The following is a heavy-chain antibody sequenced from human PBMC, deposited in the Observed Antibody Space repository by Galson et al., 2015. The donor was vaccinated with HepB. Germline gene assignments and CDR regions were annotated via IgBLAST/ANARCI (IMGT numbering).Heavy chain of an antibody. V-gene: IGHV1-69*06. D-gene: IGHD6-6*01. J-gene: IGHJ6*02. CDR2: IIPIFGTA. Sequence: CKASGGTFSSYAISWVRQAPGQGLEWMGGIIPIFGTANYAQKFQGRVTITADKSTSTAYMELSSLRSEDTAVYYCARDLKLYSSSSVALDYYGMDVWGQGTTVTVSS. CDR1: GGTFSSYA. CDR3: ARDLKLYSSSSVALDYYGMDV.